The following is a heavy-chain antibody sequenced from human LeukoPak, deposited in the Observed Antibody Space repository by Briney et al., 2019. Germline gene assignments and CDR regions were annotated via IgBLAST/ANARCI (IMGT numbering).Heavy chain of an antibody. V-gene: IGHV1-69*06. CDR1: GGTFSSYA. D-gene: IGHD3-16*02. Sequence: SVKVSCKASGGTFSSYAISWVRQAPGQGLEWMGGLIPIFGTANYAQKFQGRVTITADKSTSTAYMELSSLRSEDTAVYYCARVPGLRLGELSPLFDYWGQGTLVTVSS. CDR3: ARVPGLRLGELSPLFDY. J-gene: IGHJ4*02. CDR2: LIPIFGTA.